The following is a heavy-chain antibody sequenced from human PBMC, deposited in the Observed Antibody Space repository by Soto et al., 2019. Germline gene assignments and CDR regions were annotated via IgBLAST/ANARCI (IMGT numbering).Heavy chain of an antibody. CDR2: LYDLDGS. J-gene: IGHJ3*01. Sequence: PGGSLRLSCAASGFTFTSYAFTWVRQAPGKGLEWVSALYDLDGSFYAASVKGRFTTSSDSSKTTVYLQMNDLRPDDTAVYYCATWHEREHAYDVWGQGTTVTVSS. V-gene: IGHV3-23*01. CDR3: ATWHEREHAYDV. CDR1: GFTFTSYA. D-gene: IGHD1-1*01.